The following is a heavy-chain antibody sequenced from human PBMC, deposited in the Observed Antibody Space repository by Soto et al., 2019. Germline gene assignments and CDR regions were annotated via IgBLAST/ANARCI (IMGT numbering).Heavy chain of an antibody. D-gene: IGHD2-15*01. CDR2: ITNRGTHT. V-gene: IGHV3-21*06. Sequence: GGSLRLSCTASGFSFSSYTMNWVRQAPGKGLQWVASITNRGTHTYSADSVKGRFTISRDNDKNSLYLQMNNLRAEDTATYYCARAHEVAWFDSWGLGXLVTVPS. J-gene: IGHJ5*01. CDR3: ARAHEVAWFDS. CDR1: GFSFSSYT.